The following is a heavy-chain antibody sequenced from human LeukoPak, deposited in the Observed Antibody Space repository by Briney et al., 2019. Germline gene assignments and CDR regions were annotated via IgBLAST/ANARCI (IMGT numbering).Heavy chain of an antibody. CDR1: GDFLTNYW. CDR3: ARRVYNNYWYFDL. CDR2: IYPGDSDT. V-gene: IGHV5-51*01. Sequence: RGVSLYIFCNRSGDFLTNYWVGCARQLRGKCLEWMGIIYPGDSDTRYGPSFQGQVTISADKSISTAYLQWSSLKASDSAMYYCARRVYNNYWYFDLWGRRTLVTVSS. D-gene: IGHD5-24*01. J-gene: IGHJ2*01.